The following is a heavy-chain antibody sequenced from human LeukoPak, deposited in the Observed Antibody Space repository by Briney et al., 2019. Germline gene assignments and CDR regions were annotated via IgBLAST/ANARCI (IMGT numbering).Heavy chain of an antibody. D-gene: IGHD6-13*01. V-gene: IGHV4-39*07. J-gene: IGHJ4*02. CDR1: GGSISSSNHY. Sequence: SEILSLTCNVSGGSISSSNHYWAWIRQPPGKGLEWIGNIYYSGRTYYSPSLKSRVTISVDTSKKQFSLNLSSVTAADTAVYYCARDFSSSWYSYFDYWGQGMLVTVSS. CDR2: IYYSGRT. CDR3: ARDFSSSWYSYFDY.